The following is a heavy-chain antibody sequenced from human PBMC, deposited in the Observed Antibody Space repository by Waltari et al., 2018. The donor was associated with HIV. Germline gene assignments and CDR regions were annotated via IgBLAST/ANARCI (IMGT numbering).Heavy chain of an antibody. V-gene: IGHV1-2*04. CDR2: SNPGNGDT. J-gene: IGHJ4*02. CDR1: GYTFVAYN. CDR3: ARGESATWANFDF. Sequence: QVQLAQSGAEVKSPGASVKVACRVSGYTFVAYNIHWVRQAPDEGLEWVGWSNPGNGDTDYAQKFQHWVSMTRDTSTNEVYLTLNKLRSDDTAIYYCARGESATWANFDFWGQGTLVSVSS. D-gene: IGHD1-26*01.